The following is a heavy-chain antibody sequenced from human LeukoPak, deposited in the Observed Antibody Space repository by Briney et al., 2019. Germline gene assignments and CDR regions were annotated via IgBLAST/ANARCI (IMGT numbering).Heavy chain of an antibody. CDR3: ARDAARIAIFGVAYYFDY. CDR1: GYTFNSYA. D-gene: IGHD3-3*01. J-gene: IGHJ4*02. Sequence: ASVKVSCTASGYTFNSYAMHWVRQAPGQRLEWMGWINAGNGNTKYSQKFQGRVTITRDTSASTAYMELSSLRSEDTAVYYCARDAARIAIFGVAYYFDYWGQGTLVTVSS. CDR2: INAGNGNT. V-gene: IGHV1-3*01.